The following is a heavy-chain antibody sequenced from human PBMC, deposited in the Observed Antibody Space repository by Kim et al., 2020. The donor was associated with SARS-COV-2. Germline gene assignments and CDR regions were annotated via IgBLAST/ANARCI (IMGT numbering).Heavy chain of an antibody. Sequence: GGSLRLSCAASGFTFGDYAMHWVRQAPGKGLEWVSGISWNSGSIGYADSVKGRFTISRDNAKNSLYLQMNSLRAEDTALYYCAKDISWSDHDAFDIWGQGTMVTVSS. CDR2: ISWNSGSI. CDR1: GFTFGDYA. CDR3: AKDISWSDHDAFDI. D-gene: IGHD6-13*01. V-gene: IGHV3-9*01. J-gene: IGHJ3*02.